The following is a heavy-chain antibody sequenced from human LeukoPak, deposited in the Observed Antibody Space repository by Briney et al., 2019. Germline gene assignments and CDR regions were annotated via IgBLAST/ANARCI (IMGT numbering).Heavy chain of an antibody. V-gene: IGHV4-59*01. CDR1: GGSISSYY. CDR2: IYYSGST. Sequence: SETLSLTCTVSGGSISSYYWSWIRQPPGKGLEWIGYIYYSGSTNYNPFLKSRVTISVDTSKNQFSLKLSSVTAADTAVYYCARSSVLWFGELGRDYYFDYWGQGTLVTVSS. J-gene: IGHJ4*02. D-gene: IGHD3-10*01. CDR3: ARSSVLWFGELGRDYYFDY.